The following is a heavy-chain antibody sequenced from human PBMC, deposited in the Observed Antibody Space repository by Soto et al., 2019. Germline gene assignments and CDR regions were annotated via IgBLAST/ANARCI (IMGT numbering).Heavy chain of an antibody. Sequence: PSETRSPASIVSASSISSGDFYWNWISQPQGKGLEWIGYIYYSGSTYYNPSLKSRLTISVDTSNNQVSLQLNSLTPDDTAVYYCARLIGNSWLDSWGQGTLVTVSS. CDR1: ASSISSGDFY. V-gene: IGHV4-30-4*01. J-gene: IGHJ5*01. CDR3: ARLIGNSWLDS. CDR2: IYYSGST. D-gene: IGHD3-16*01.